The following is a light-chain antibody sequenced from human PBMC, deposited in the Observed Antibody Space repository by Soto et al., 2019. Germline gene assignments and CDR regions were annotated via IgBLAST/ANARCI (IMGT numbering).Light chain of an antibody. CDR1: QSVSSSY. CDR2: GAS. Sequence: EIVLTQSPGTLSLSPGERATLSCRASQSVSSSYLAWYQQKPGQPPRLLIYGASSGATGIPDRFSGSGSGTDFTLTISSLEPEDFAVYYCQHRMNWPLTFGQGTRLEIK. J-gene: IGKJ5*01. V-gene: IGKV3D-20*02. CDR3: QHRMNWPLT.